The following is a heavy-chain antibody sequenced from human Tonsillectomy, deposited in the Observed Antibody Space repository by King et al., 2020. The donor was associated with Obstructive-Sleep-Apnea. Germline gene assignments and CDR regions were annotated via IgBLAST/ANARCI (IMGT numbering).Heavy chain of an antibody. J-gene: IGHJ5*02. Sequence: VQLVQSGAEVKKPGESLKISCKGSGYSFTTYWIGWVRQMPGKGLEWMGIIYPGDSDTRYSPSFQGQVTISADKSISTAYLQWSSLKASDTAMYYCAGRKPDSGGESLGFDPWGQGTLVTVSS. CDR1: GYSFTTYW. V-gene: IGHV5-51*01. CDR2: IYPGDSDT. CDR3: AGRKPDSGGESLGFDP. D-gene: IGHD4-23*01.